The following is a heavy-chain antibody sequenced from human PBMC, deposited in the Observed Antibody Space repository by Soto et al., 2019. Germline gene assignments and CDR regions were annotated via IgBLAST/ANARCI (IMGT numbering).Heavy chain of an antibody. V-gene: IGHV3-48*03. Sequence: QSGGSLRLSCAASGFTFSSYEMNWVRQAPGKGLEWVSYISSSGSTIYYADSVKGRFTISRDNAKNSLYLQMNSLRAEDTAVYYCARDGAMVRGVIITFYYGMDVWGQGTTVTVSS. D-gene: IGHD3-10*01. J-gene: IGHJ6*02. CDR3: ARDGAMVRGVIITFYYGMDV. CDR2: ISSSGSTI. CDR1: GFTFSSYE.